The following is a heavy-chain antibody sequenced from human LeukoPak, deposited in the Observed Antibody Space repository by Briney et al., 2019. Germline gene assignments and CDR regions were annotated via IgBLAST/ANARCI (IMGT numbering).Heavy chain of an antibody. CDR2: IKKDGSGK. D-gene: IGHD2-21*02. V-gene: IGHV3-7*01. Sequence: GGSLRLSCAASGFTFSSYWMSWVRQAPGKGLEWVANIKKDGSGKYYVDSVKGLFTISRDNAKNSLFLQMNSLRAEDTAVHYCASLADCGGDCYHYFDYWGQGTLVTVSS. CDR3: ASLADCGGDCYHYFDY. CDR1: GFTFSSYW. J-gene: IGHJ4*02.